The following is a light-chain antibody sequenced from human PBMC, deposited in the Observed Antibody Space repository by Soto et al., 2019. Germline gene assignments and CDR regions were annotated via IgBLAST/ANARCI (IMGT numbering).Light chain of an antibody. CDR2: GAS. CDR1: QSVNNNF. J-gene: IGKJ2*02. V-gene: IGKV3-20*01. Sequence: EIVLTQSPATLSLSPGERAALSCGASQSVNNNFFAWYQQIPGQAPKLLIYGASSRASGIPARFSGSGSGTDFTLTISRLEPEDFAVYYCQQYYDSPCTFGQGTRLQIK. CDR3: QQYYDSPCT.